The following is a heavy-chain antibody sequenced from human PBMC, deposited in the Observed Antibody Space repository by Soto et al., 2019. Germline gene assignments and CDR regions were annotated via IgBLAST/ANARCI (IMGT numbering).Heavy chain of an antibody. CDR3: ARDERIAAAGKVGARVLYYYGMDV. J-gene: IGHJ6*02. D-gene: IGHD6-13*01. CDR1: VFTFSSYE. CDR2: ISSSGSTI. V-gene: IGHV3-48*03. Sequence: GGSLRLSCAASVFTFSSYEMNWVRQAPGKGLEWVSYISSSGSTIYYADSVKGRFTISRDNAKNSLYLQMNSLRAEDTAVYYCARDERIAAAGKVGARVLYYYGMDVWGQGTTVTVSS.